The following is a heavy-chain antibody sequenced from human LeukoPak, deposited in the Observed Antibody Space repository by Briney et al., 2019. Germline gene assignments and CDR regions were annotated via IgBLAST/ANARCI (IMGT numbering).Heavy chain of an antibody. D-gene: IGHD5-18*01. CDR2: ISAGSGNT. CDR3: ARGPWLVSDITSFDD. CDR1: GYTFISYA. V-gene: IGHV1-3*01. J-gene: IGHJ4*02. Sequence: ASVKVSCKASGYTFISYAIHWVRQAPGQRLEWMGWISAGSGNTKYSQKFQGRVTITGDTSASTAYMELNSLRDEDTAVYYCARGPWLVSDITSFDDWGQGTLVTVSS.